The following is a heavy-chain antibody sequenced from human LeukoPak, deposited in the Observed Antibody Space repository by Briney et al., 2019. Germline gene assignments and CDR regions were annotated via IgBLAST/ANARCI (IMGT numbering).Heavy chain of an antibody. J-gene: IGHJ4*02. D-gene: IGHD3-10*01. CDR3: ARGAFRLVRGVTTDY. Sequence: ASVKVSCKASGYTFTSYYMHWVRQAPGQGLEWKGIINPSGGSTSYAQKFQGRVTMTRGTSTSTVYMELSSLRSEDTAVYYCARGAFRLVRGVTTDYWGQGTLVTVSS. V-gene: IGHV1-46*01. CDR2: INPSGGST. CDR1: GYTFTSYY.